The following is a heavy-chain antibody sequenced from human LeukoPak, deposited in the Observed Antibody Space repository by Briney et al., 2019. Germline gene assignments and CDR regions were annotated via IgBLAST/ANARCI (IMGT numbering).Heavy chain of an antibody. Sequence: SETLSLTCSVSGASISGYYWTWIRQPAGRGLEWIRRIYTTGSTKYNPSLKSRVIMSVDASKNQFSLNLTSVTAADTAAYFCARTAERQQMVQGTYFYYYFMDVWAKGTTVTISS. V-gene: IGHV4-4*07. CDR3: ARTAERQQMVQGTYFYYYFMDV. CDR1: GASISGYY. D-gene: IGHD6-13*01. CDR2: IYTTGST. J-gene: IGHJ6*03.